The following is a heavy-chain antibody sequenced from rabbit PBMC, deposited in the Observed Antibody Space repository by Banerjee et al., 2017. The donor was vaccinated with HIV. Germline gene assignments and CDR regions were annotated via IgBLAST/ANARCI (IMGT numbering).Heavy chain of an antibody. V-gene: IGHV1S43*01. D-gene: IGHD6-1*01. CDR1: GFSFNNNYV. J-gene: IGHJ4*01. CDR3: ASAGYARYAYDRFNL. CDR2: IYTSTGNT. Sequence: QEQLEESGGDLVKPEGSLTLTCTASGFSFNNNYVMCWVRQAPGKGLEWIACIYTSTGNTYYASWVNGRFTISRSTSLNTVDLKMTSLTAADTATYFCASAGYARYAYDRFNLWGPGTLVTVS.